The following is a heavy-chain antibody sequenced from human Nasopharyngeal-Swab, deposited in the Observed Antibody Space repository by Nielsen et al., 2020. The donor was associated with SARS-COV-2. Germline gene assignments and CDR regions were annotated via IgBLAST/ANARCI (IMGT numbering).Heavy chain of an antibody. CDR1: GFTFSNYG. CDR3: ARDYCSSTSCYDY. V-gene: IGHV3-33*01. D-gene: IGHD2-2*01. CDR2: IWYDGSNK. Sequence: GGSLRLSCAASGFTFSNYGMHWVRQAPGKGLEWLAVIWYDGSNKYYADSVKGRFTISRDNSKNTVYLQMNSLRAEDTAVYYCARDYCSSTSCYDYWGQGTLVTVSS. J-gene: IGHJ4*02.